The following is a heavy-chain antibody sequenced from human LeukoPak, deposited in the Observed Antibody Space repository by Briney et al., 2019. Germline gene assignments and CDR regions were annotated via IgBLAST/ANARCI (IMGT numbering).Heavy chain of an antibody. Sequence: SETLSLTCTVSGGSISSDSHYWAWIRQPPGTGLEWIASIYYSGSTYYNPSLKSRVTISVDTSRNQFSLKLSSVTAADTAVYYCASLAVAGLSEGYWGQGTLVIVSS. CDR3: ASLAVAGLSEGY. J-gene: IGHJ4*02. D-gene: IGHD6-19*01. CDR1: GGSISSDSHY. CDR2: IYYSGST. V-gene: IGHV4-39*01.